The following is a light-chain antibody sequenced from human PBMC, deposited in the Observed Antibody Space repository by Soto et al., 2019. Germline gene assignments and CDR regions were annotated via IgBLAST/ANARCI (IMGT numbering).Light chain of an antibody. CDR3: HHSDNLPLT. CDR2: DAS. V-gene: IGKV1-33*01. J-gene: IGKJ4*01. CDR1: HNIYNY. Sequence: EINVTESPCSLFATFGDPVSFACRASHNIYNYLNWYHQKPGKAPKLLIFDASNLERGVPSRFSGSGSRTHFSLSINNLQPEDVGTYFCHHSDNLPLTFGGGTKVDIK.